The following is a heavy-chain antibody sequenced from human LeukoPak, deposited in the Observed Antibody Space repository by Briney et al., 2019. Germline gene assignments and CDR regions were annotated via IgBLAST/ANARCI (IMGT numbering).Heavy chain of an antibody. J-gene: IGHJ4*02. V-gene: IGHV3-74*01. CDR1: GNYW. Sequence: GGSLRLSCAASGNYWMHWVRQAPGKGLVWVSHINSDGSWTSYADSVKGRFTISKDNAKNTVYLQMNSLRAEDTAVYYCVSFYETNWGRGTLVTVSS. CDR2: INSDGSWT. CDR3: VSFYETN. D-gene: IGHD2/OR15-2a*01.